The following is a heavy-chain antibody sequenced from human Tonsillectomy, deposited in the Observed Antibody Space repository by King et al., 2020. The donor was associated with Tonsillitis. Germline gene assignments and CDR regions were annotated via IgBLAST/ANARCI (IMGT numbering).Heavy chain of an antibody. CDR3: AKGVGELRFLEGYNGAFDP. CDR1: GFTFSSYG. Sequence: QVQLVESGGGVVQPGRSLRLSCAASGFTFSSYGMHWVRQAPGKGLEWVAVISYDGSNKYYADSVKGRFTISRDNSKNTLYLQMNSLSAEDTAVYYCAKGVGELRFLEGYNGAFDPWGQGTLVTVSS. D-gene: IGHD3-3*01. CDR2: ISYDGSNK. J-gene: IGHJ5*02. V-gene: IGHV3-30*18.